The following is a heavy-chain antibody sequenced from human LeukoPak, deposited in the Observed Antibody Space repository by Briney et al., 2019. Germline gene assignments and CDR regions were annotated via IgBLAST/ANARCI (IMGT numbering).Heavy chain of an antibody. J-gene: IGHJ3*02. Sequence: ASVKVSCKASGYSFTGHYMHGVRQAPGQGLEWMGWIYPKRGGTNYAQKFKSRVTMPRDPSITTAFMELNILKSDDTAVYYCVRDGYSGGAFDIWGQGTMVTVSS. V-gene: IGHV1-2*02. D-gene: IGHD5-12*01. CDR2: IYPKRGGT. CDR3: VRDGYSGGAFDI. CDR1: GYSFTGHY.